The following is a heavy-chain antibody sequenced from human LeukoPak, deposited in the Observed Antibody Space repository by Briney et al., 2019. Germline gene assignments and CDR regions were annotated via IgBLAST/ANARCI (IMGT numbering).Heavy chain of an antibody. J-gene: IGHJ4*02. CDR2: IKYDGNEQ. V-gene: IGHV3-7*05. D-gene: IGHD2-21*02. Sequence: GGSLRLSCAAPGFTFSNYWMTWVRQAPGKGLEWVANIKYDGNEQYYVDSVKGRFTFSRDNAKNSLFLQMNSLRAEDTAVYYCARAQKGVTETLDYWGQGTLVTVSS. CDR1: GFTFSNYW. CDR3: ARAQKGVTETLDY.